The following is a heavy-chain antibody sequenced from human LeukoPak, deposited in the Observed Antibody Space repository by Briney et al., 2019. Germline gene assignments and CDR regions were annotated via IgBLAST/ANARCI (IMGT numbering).Heavy chain of an antibody. J-gene: IGHJ4*02. CDR2: IKPDDTEK. V-gene: IGHV3-7*01. CDR1: GFTFSHFW. D-gene: IGHD4-23*01. Sequence: PGGSLRLSCLASGFTFSHFWMSWVRQAPGKGLEWVANIKPDDTEKYYGNSVKGRFTILRDNAKNSVYLQMNSLRVEDTAVYHCVTHEVTVITRSTFDNWGQGTLVTVSS. CDR3: VTHEVTVITRSTFDN.